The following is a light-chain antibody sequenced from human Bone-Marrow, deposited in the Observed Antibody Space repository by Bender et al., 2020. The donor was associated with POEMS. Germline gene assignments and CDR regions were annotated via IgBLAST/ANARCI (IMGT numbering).Light chain of an antibody. Sequence: QSVLTQPPSASRTSGQSLTISCSGSSSNIGTYVVNWYQQVPGTAPKLLIYGYNNRPSGVPDRFSGSKSGTSASLAITGLQAEDEGDYYCCSYVDGNIFPYVFGTGTKVTVL. V-gene: IGLV1-44*01. CDR2: GYN. CDR1: SSNIGTYV. J-gene: IGLJ1*01. CDR3: CSYVDGNIFPYV.